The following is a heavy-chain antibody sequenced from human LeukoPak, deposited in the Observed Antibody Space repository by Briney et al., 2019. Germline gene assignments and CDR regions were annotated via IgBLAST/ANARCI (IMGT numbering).Heavy chain of an antibody. CDR1: GGSISSYY. J-gene: IGHJ6*02. D-gene: IGHD6-13*01. CDR3: AGTHIAAAGQELDV. CDR2: IYYSGST. V-gene: IGHV4-59*01. Sequence: NSSETLSLTCTVSGGSISSYYWSWIRQPPGKGLEWIGYIYYSGSTNYNPSLKSRVTISVDTSKNQFSLKLSSVTAADTAVYYCAGTHIAAAGQELDVWGQGTTVTVSS.